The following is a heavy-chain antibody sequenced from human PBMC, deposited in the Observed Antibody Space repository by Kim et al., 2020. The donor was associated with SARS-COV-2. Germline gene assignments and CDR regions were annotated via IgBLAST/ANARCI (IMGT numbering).Heavy chain of an antibody. Sequence: SETLSLTCTVSGGSISSSSYYWGWIRQPPGKGLEWIGSIYYSGSTYYNPSLKSRVTISVDTSKNQFSLKLSSVTAADTAVYYCARQGSSRRSGYRETPKEWFDPWGQGTLVTVSS. J-gene: IGHJ5*02. V-gene: IGHV4-39*01. CDR2: IYYSGST. CDR3: ARQGSSRRSGYRETPKEWFDP. CDR1: GGSISSSSYY. D-gene: IGHD3-3*01.